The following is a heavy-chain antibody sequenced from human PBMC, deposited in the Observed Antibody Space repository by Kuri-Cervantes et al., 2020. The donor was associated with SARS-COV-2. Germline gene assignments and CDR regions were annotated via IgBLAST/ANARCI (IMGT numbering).Heavy chain of an antibody. CDR2: IRYDGSNT. J-gene: IGHJ5*02. Sequence: GESLKISCAASGFTFTNYGMHWVRQAPDKGLEWVAFIRYDGSNTYYADFVKGRFTISRDNSKNTLYLQMNSLRAEDTAVYYCAKDFVVTWELLSYNWFDPWAREPWSPSPQ. CDR3: AKDFVVTWELLSYNWFDP. D-gene: IGHD1-26*01. V-gene: IGHV3-30*02. CDR1: GFTFTNYG.